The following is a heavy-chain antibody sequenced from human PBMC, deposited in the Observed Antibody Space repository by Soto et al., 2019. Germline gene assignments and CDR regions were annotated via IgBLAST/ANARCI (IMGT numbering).Heavy chain of an antibody. D-gene: IGHD1-7*01. J-gene: IGHJ6*02. CDR1: GFSLSTSGVG. CDR2: IYWNDDK. CDR3: AHREHWNYFDYYYYYGMDV. Sequence: SGPTLVKPTQTLTLTCTFSGFSLSTSGVGVGWIRQPPGKALEWLALIYWNDDKRYSPSLKSRLTITKDTSKNQVVLTMTNMDPVDTATYYCAHREHWNYFDYYYYYGMDVWGQGTTVTVSS. V-gene: IGHV2-5*01.